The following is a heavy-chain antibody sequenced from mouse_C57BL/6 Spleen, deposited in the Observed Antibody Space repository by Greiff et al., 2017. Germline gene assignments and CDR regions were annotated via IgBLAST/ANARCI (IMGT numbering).Heavy chain of an antibody. CDR2: IDPSDSYT. D-gene: IGHD2-4*01. CDR1: GYTFTSYW. J-gene: IGHJ2*01. V-gene: IGHV1-50*01. Sequence: VQLQQPGAELVKPGASVKLSCKASGYTFTSYWMQWVKQRPGQGLEWIGEIDPSDSYTNYNQKFKGKATLTVDTSSSTAYMQLSSLTSEDSAVYYCARYDYDLDYWGQGTTLTVSS. CDR3: ARYDYDLDY.